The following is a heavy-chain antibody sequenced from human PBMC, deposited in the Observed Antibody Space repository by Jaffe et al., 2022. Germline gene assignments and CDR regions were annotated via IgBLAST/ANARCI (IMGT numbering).Heavy chain of an antibody. D-gene: IGHD3-22*01. J-gene: IGHJ4*02. V-gene: IGHV1-2*02. Sequence: QVQLVQSGAEVKKPGASVKVSCKASGYTFTGYYMHWVRQAPGQGLEWMGWINPNSGGTNYAQKFQGRVTMTRDTSISTAYMELSRLRSDDTAVYYCARDARPYYYDSSGYYPDDYWGQGTLVTVSS. CDR2: INPNSGGT. CDR1: GYTFTGYY. CDR3: ARDARPYYYDSSGYYPDDY.